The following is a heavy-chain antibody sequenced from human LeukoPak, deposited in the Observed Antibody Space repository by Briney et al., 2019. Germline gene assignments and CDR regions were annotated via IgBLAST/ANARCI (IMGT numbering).Heavy chain of an antibody. Sequence: PSETLSLTCTVSGGSIGSFHWSWIRQPPGKGLEWIGYIYNSVITNSNPSLKSRVTMSVDTSKNQFSLKLGSLTAADTAIYYRARVSGGSGSGPVDYWGQGTLVTVSS. CDR1: GGSIGSFH. CDR3: ARVSGGSGSGPVDY. D-gene: IGHD3-10*01. V-gene: IGHV4-59*01. J-gene: IGHJ4*02. CDR2: IYNSVIT.